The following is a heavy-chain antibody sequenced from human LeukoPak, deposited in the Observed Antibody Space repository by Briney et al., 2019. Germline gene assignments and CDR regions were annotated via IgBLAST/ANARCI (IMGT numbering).Heavy chain of an antibody. CDR3: ARLYCSGGSCYSPTNWFDP. Sequence: GESLKISCKGSGNSFTSYWIGWVRQMPGKGLEGMGIIYPGDSNTSYSPSFQGQVTISADKSISTAYLQWSSLKASDTAMYYCARLYCSGGSCYSPTNWFDPWGQGTLVTVSS. CDR1: GNSFTSYW. V-gene: IGHV5-51*01. CDR2: IYPGDSNT. D-gene: IGHD2-15*01. J-gene: IGHJ5*02.